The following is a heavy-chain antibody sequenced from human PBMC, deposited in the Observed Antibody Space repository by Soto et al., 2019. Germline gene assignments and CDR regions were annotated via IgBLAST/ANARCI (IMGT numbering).Heavy chain of an antibody. J-gene: IGHJ3*02. Sequence: LRLSCAASGLTSSSCAMDWVRQAPGKGLEWVAMIWCDGTHEYYADSVNGRFTISRDKSKNTVYLQMNSLEAEDTALYYCVREVIGSEVAFDIWGQGTMVPVS. CDR1: GLTSSSCA. CDR3: VREVIGSEVAFDI. V-gene: IGHV3-33*01. D-gene: IGHD3-22*01. CDR2: IWCDGTHE.